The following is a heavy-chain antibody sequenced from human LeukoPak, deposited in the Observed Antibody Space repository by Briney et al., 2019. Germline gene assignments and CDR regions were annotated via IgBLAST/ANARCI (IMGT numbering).Heavy chain of an antibody. D-gene: IGHD3-10*01. CDR3: AKEMIWCGESDAFDI. CDR1: GFTFSSYA. V-gene: IGHV3-23*01. J-gene: IGHJ3*02. Sequence: SGGSLRLSCAASGFTFSSYAMSWVRQAPGKGLEWVSAISGSGGSTYYAASVKGRFTIPRDNSKNTLYLQMNSLRAEDMAVYYCAKEMIWCGESDAFDIWGQGTRVTVS. CDR2: ISGSGGST.